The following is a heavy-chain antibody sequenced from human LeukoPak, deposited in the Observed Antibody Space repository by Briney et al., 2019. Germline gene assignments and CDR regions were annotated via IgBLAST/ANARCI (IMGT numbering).Heavy chain of an antibody. CDR1: GYTFTCYY. D-gene: IGHD5-12*01. CDR3: ARVKSWSSGYELAHFDY. CDR2: INPNSGGT. V-gene: IGHV1-2*02. J-gene: IGHJ4*02. Sequence: ASVKVSCKASGYTFTCYYMHWVRQAPRQGLEWMGWINPNSGGTNYAQKFQGRVTMTRDTSISTAYMELSRLRSDDTAVYYCARVKSWSSGYELAHFDYWGQGTLVTVSS.